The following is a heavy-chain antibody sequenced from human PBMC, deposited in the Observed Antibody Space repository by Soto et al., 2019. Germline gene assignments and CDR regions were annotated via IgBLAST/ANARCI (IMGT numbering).Heavy chain of an antibody. D-gene: IGHD1-26*01. V-gene: IGHV1-18*01. Sequence: VQLVQSGAEVKKPGASVRVSCKTSGYTFINYGITWVRQAPGQGLEWMGWLSAYNGDTSSSEKLQDRFTMTTDTSTNTVYMDLRSLRSDDTAVYYCARWSAIVGGAEALDIWGQGTMVIVSS. CDR2: LSAYNGDT. J-gene: IGHJ3*02. CDR1: GYTFINYG. CDR3: ARWSAIVGGAEALDI.